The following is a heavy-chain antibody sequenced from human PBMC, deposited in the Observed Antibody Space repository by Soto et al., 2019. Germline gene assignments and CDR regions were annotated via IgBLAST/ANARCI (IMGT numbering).Heavy chain of an antibody. Sequence: SETLSLTCSVSGGSVSSSSYYWSWIRQPPGKGLEWIGYISYSGSTNYNPSLKSRVTISVDTSKNQFSLKLSSVPAADTAVYSCARHYVLRFLEWLSDTWFDPWGQGTLVTVSS. CDR2: ISYSGST. CDR1: GGSVSSSSYY. V-gene: IGHV4-61*01. D-gene: IGHD3-3*01. CDR3: ARHYVLRFLEWLSDTWFDP. J-gene: IGHJ5*02.